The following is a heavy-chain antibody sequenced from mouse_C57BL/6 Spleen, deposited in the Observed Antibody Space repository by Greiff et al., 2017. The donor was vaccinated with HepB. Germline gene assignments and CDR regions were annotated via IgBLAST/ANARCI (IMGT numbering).Heavy chain of an antibody. Sequence: QVQLQQPGAELVKPGASVKMSCKASGYTFTSYWITWVKQRPGQGLEWIGDIYPGSGSTNYNEKFKSKATLTVDTSSSTAYMQLSSLTSDDSAVYYCARLYYYGSSYVNYAMDYWGQGTSVTVSS. J-gene: IGHJ4*01. V-gene: IGHV1-55*01. CDR3: ARLYYYGSSYVNYAMDY. CDR1: GYTFTSYW. D-gene: IGHD1-1*01. CDR2: IYPGSGST.